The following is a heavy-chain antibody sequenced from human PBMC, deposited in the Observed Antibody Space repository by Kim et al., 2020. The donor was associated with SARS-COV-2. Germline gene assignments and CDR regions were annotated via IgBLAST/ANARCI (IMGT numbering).Heavy chain of an antibody. J-gene: IGHJ4*03. D-gene: IGHD2-21*02. CDR3: ARGAHIVVVTAWGYFDY. CDR2: IIPILGIA. V-gene: IGHV1-69*04. CDR1: GGTFSSYA. Sequence: SVKVSCKASGGTFSSYAISWVRQAPGQGLEWMGRIIPILGIANYEQKFQGRVTITADKSTSTAYMELSSLRSEDTAVYYCARGAHIVVVTAWGYFDYWG.